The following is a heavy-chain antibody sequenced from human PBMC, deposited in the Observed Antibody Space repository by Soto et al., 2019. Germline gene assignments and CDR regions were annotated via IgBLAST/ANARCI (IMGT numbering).Heavy chain of an antibody. J-gene: IGHJ3*02. D-gene: IGHD2-15*01. Sequence: GGSLRLSCAGSGFTFSSYAMSWVRQAPGKGLEWVSAISGSGGSTYYADSVKGRFTISRDNSKNTLYLQMNSLRAEDTAVYYCAKSYLYCSGGSGYSDAFDIWGQRTIVTGSS. CDR2: ISGSGGST. CDR3: AKSYLYCSGGSGYSDAFDI. V-gene: IGHV3-23*01. CDR1: GFTFSSYA.